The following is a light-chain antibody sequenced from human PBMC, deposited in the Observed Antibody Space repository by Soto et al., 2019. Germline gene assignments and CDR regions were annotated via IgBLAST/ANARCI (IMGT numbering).Light chain of an antibody. CDR1: QSISKR. Sequence: MTQSPSTLSASKGDRVVVACRASQSISKRLAWYQQKPGQAPRLLIYGASTRATGIPARFSGSGSGTEFTLTISSLQSEDFAVYFCQQYNIWPQTFGQGSMVDVK. CDR3: QQYNIWPQT. J-gene: IGKJ1*01. CDR2: GAS. V-gene: IGKV3-15*01.